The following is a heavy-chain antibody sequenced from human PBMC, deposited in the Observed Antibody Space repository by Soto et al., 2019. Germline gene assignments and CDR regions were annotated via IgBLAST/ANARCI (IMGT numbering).Heavy chain of an antibody. D-gene: IGHD6-19*01. Sequence: PSETLSLTCTVSGGSISSYYWSWVRQPPGKGLEWIGYIYYSGSTNYNPSYNPSLKSRVTISLDTSKNQFSLRLSSVTAADPAVYCCAMGRGWYDYWGQGTLVTVSS. CDR1: GGSISSYY. V-gene: IGHV4-59*08. CDR3: AMGRGWYDY. J-gene: IGHJ4*02. CDR2: IYYSGST.